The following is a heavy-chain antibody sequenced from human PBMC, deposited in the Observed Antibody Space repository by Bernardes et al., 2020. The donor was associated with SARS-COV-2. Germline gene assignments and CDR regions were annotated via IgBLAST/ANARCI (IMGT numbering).Heavy chain of an antibody. V-gene: IGHV4-34*01. CDR3: ARGSSAVVSHFMLLFANWYFDL. J-gene: IGHJ2*01. D-gene: IGHD2-15*01. CDR2: INDSGST. Sequence: SETRSLTCAVYSGSLSGYYWSWIRQTPGKGLEWIGEINDSGSTKYNPALKSRVTISVDPSKNQFSRKLNSVTAADTAVYYCARGSSAVVSHFMLLFANWYFDLWGRGTLVTVSS. CDR1: SGSLSGYY.